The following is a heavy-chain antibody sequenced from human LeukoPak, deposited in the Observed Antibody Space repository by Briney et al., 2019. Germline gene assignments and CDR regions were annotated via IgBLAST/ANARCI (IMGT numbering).Heavy chain of an antibody. CDR1: GYTFTGHF. D-gene: IGHD2-15*01. V-gene: IGHV1-2*02. CDR3: ARGLYCATCYGEGIDY. Sequence: ASVKVSCKASGYTFTGHFMHWVRQAPGQGLKWMGWINPDSGGTNYAQKFQGRVTMSRDTSISTAYMELRRLRSDDTAVYYCARGLYCATCYGEGIDYWGQGALVTVSS. CDR2: INPDSGGT. J-gene: IGHJ4*02.